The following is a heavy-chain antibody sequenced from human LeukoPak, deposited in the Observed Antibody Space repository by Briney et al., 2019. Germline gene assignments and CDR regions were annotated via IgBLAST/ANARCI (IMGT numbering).Heavy chain of an antibody. J-gene: IGHJ4*02. D-gene: IGHD3-10*01. Sequence: SVKVSCKASGYIFTDYYMHWVRQAPGQGLEWMGGIIPIFGTANYAQKFQGRVTITADESTSTAYMELSSLRSEDTAVYYCARGSPWGDDYWGQGTLVTVSS. CDR1: GYIFTDYY. V-gene: IGHV1-69*13. CDR3: ARGSPWGDDY. CDR2: IIPIFGTA.